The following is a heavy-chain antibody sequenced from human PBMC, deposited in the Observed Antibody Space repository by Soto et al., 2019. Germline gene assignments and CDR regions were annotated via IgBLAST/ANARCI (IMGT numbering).Heavy chain of an antibody. D-gene: IGHD3-10*01. J-gene: IGHJ4*02. Sequence: QVQLVESGGGVVQPGRSLRLSCAASGFTFSSYAMHWVRQAPGKGLEWVAVISYDGSNKYYADSVKGRFIISRDNSKNTLYLQMNSLRAEDTAVYYCARDMYYYGSGTPYYWGQGTLVTVSS. CDR2: ISYDGSNK. V-gene: IGHV3-30-3*01. CDR1: GFTFSSYA. CDR3: ARDMYYYGSGTPYY.